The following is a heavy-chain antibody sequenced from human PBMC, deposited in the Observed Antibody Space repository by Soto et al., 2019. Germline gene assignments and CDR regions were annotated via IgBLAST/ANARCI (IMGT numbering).Heavy chain of an antibody. V-gene: IGHV1-2*04. CDR1: GYTFTGYY. D-gene: IGHD3-10*01. J-gene: IGHJ5*02. Sequence: ASVKVSCKASGYTFTGYYMHWVRQAPGQGLEWMGWINPNSGGTNYAQKFQGWVTMTRDTSISTAYMELSRLRSDDTAVYYCARGFPSSRRITMVRGVSNWFDPWGQGTLVIVSS. CDR2: INPNSGGT. CDR3: ARGFPSSRRITMVRGVSNWFDP.